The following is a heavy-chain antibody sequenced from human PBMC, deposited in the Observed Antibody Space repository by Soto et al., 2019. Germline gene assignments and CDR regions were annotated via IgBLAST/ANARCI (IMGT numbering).Heavy chain of an antibody. CDR1: GFTFSSYG. V-gene: IGHV3-30*18. Sequence: GGSLRLSCAASGFTFSSYGMHWVRQAPGKGLEWVAVISYDGSNKYYADSVKGRFTISRDNSKNTLYLQMNSLRAEDTAVYYCAKDREDGIYYYGMDVWGQGTTVTVSS. J-gene: IGHJ6*02. CDR2: ISYDGSNK. D-gene: IGHD1-26*01. CDR3: AKDREDGIYYYGMDV.